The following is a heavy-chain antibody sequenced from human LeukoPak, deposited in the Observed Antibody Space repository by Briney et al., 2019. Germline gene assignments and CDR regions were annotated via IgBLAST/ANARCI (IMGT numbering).Heavy chain of an antibody. V-gene: IGHV3-30-3*01. CDR3: ARDRTITIFGVDYYYGMDV. CDR1: GFTFSSYA. J-gene: IGHJ6*02. Sequence: GGSLRLSCAASGFTFSSYAMHWVRQAPGKGLEWVAVISYDGSSKYYADSVKGRFTISRDNSKNTLYLQMNSQRAEDTAVYYCARDRTITIFGVDYYYGMDVWGQGTTVTVSS. D-gene: IGHD3-3*01. CDR2: ISYDGSSK.